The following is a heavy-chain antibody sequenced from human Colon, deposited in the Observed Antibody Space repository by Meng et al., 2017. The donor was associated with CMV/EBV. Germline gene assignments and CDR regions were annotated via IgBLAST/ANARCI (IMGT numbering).Heavy chain of an antibody. CDR3: ARGGARGSGSGLDF. J-gene: IGHJ4*02. CDR1: GFPFNKNT. V-gene: IGHV3-21*01. CDR2: ISSSSSYI. D-gene: IGHD3-10*01. Sequence: GSLRLSCAASGFPFNKNTMNWVRRAPGKGLEWVSSISSSSSYIYHADSVKGRFTISRDNANNSLYLQMNSLRAEDTAVYYCARGGARGSGSGLDFWGQGTLVTVSS.